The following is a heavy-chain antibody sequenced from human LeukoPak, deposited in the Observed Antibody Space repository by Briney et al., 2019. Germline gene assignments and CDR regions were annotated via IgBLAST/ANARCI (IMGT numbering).Heavy chain of an antibody. CDR3: ARGVY. CDR2: IKQDGSEK. V-gene: IGHV3-7*01. CDR1: GLTFSNAW. J-gene: IGHJ4*02. Sequence: GGPLRLSCAASGLTFSNAWMSWVRQAPGKGLEWVANIKQDGSEKYYVDSVKGRFTISRDNAKNSLYLQMNSLRAEDTAVYYCARGVYWGQGTLVTVSS.